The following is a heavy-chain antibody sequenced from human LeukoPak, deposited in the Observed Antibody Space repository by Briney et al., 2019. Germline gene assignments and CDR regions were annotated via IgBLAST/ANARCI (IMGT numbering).Heavy chain of an antibody. CDR3: ARLFSNPRSTLDY. Sequence: GGSLRLSCAASGFTVSSNYMSWVRQAPGKGLEWVSVIYSGGSTYYADSVKGRFTISRDNSKNTLYLQMNSLRAEDTAVYYCARLFSNPRSTLDYWGQGTLVTVSS. D-gene: IGHD2-15*01. V-gene: IGHV3-53*01. J-gene: IGHJ4*02. CDR1: GFTVSSNY. CDR2: IYSGGST.